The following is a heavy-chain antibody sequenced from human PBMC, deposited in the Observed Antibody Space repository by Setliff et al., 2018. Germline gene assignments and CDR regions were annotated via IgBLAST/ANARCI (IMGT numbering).Heavy chain of an antibody. CDR1: GASLRSGSNY. V-gene: IGHV4-61*02. CDR2: IYTDGTT. Sequence: SETLSLTCTVSGASLRSGSNYWGWFRQPAGKGLEWIGRIYTDGTTNYSPSLKSRVTISADTSQNHFSLRMSSVSAADTAVYFCAKEHVVISFVNNIHHHYGMDVWAKGPRSPSP. J-gene: IGHJ6*02. CDR3: AKEHVVISFVNNIHHHYGMDV. D-gene: IGHD2-21*01.